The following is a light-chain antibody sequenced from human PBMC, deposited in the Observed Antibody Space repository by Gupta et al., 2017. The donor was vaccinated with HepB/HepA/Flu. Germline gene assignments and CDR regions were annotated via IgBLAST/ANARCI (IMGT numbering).Light chain of an antibody. V-gene: IGKV1-17*01. Sequence: DIQMTQSPSSLSASVGDRVTITCRASQGIRYDLNWYQQKPGKAPKRLIYAASSLRSGVPSRFSGSGSGTEFTLTISSLQPEDSATYYCLQHNSYPQLTFGGGTKVEIK. CDR1: QGIRYD. J-gene: IGKJ4*01. CDR2: AAS. CDR3: LQHNSYPQLT.